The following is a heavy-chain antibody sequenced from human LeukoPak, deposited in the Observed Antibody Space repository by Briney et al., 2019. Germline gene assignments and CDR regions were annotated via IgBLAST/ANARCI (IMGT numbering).Heavy chain of an antibody. CDR2: IYYSGST. V-gene: IGHV4-39*07. CDR3: ARAAIGELLYDY. D-gene: IGHD3-10*01. Sequence: ASETLSLTCTVSGGSTSSSSYYWGWIRQPPGKGLEWIGSIYYSGSTYYNPSLKSRVTISVDTSKNQFSLKLGSVTAADTAVYYCARAAIGELLYDYWGQGTLVTVSS. CDR1: GGSTSSSSYY. J-gene: IGHJ4*02.